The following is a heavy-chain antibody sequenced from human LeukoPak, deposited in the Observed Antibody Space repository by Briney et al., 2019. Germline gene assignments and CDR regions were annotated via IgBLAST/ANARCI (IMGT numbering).Heavy chain of an antibody. D-gene: IGHD3-22*01. J-gene: IGHJ3*02. CDR2: ISASNGNT. CDR3: ARDGHRRYYYDSRGREGGFDI. CDR1: GYTFTRYG. Sequence: ASVKVSCKASGYTFTRYGISWVRQAPGQGLQWLGWISASNGNTNYAQKFRDRVTMSTDTSTGTAYLDVRSLTSDDTAVYYCARDGHRRYYYDSRGREGGFDIWGQGTMVTVSS. V-gene: IGHV1-18*01.